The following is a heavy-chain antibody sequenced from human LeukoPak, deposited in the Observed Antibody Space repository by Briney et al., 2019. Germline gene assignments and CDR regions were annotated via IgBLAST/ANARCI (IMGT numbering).Heavy chain of an antibody. CDR2: ISGSGAST. J-gene: IGHJ4*02. CDR3: ARPRRDGYNGDFDY. CDR1: GFTLSTNA. V-gene: IGHV3-23*01. Sequence: GGSLRLSCLTSGFTLSTNAMSWVRQAPGKGLEWISGISGSGASTYYADSVKGRFTISRDDSRNTLYLQMNSLRGDDTAVYYCARPRRDGYNGDFDYWGQGTLVTVSS. D-gene: IGHD5-24*01.